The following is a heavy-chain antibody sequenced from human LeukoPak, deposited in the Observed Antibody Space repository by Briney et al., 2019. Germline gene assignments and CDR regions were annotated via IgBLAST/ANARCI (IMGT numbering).Heavy chain of an antibody. Sequence: GGSLRLSCAASGFTFSSYSMNWVRQAPGKGLEWVSSISSSSSYIYYADSVKGRFTISRDNAKNSLYLQMNSLRAEDTAVYYCARDWGTYYYDRSGYYPLDYGGQGTLVTVSS. CDR3: ARDWGTYYYDRSGYYPLDY. CDR2: ISSSSSYI. CDR1: GFTFSSYS. J-gene: IGHJ4*02. V-gene: IGHV3-21*01. D-gene: IGHD3-22*01.